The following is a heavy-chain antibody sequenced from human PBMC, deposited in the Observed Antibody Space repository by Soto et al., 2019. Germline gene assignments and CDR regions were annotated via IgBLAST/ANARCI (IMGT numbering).Heavy chain of an antibody. CDR2: INPNSGGT. CDR3: ARDLGYCTTAGCYAFDS. Sequence: ASVKVSCKASGYTFTGYYMHWVRQAPGQGLEWMGWINPNSGGTNYAQKFQGWVTMTRDTSISTAYMELSRLRSDDTAVYYCARDLGYCTTAGCYAFDSWGQGTLVTVSS. J-gene: IGHJ4*02. V-gene: IGHV1-2*04. D-gene: IGHD2-2*01. CDR1: GYTFTGYY.